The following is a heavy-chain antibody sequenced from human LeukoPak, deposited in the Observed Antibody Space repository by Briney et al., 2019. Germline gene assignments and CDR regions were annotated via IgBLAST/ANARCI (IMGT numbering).Heavy chain of an antibody. D-gene: IGHD3-16*02. CDR1: GFTFSSYW. V-gene: IGHV3-7*01. J-gene: IGHJ4*02. CDR3: AREGHSQGWLSYYFDY. CDR2: IKQDGSEK. Sequence: GGSLRLSCAASGFTFSSYWMSWVRQAPGKGLEWVANIKQDGSEKYYVDSVKGRFTISRDNAKNSLYLQMNSLRAEDTAVYYCAREGHSQGWLSYYFDYWGQGTLVTVSS.